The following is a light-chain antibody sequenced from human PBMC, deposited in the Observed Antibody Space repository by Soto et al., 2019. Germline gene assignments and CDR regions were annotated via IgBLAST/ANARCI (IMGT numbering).Light chain of an antibody. V-gene: IGKV3-15*01. CDR1: QSVSSN. CDR3: QQYNNWPPYT. CDR2: GAS. Sequence: EIVMTQSPATLSVSPGERATLSCRASQSVSSNLAWYQQKHGQAPRLLIYGASTRATGIPARFSGSGSGTEFTLTISSLQSEDFGVYYCQQYNNWPPYTFGQGTKLEIK. J-gene: IGKJ2*01.